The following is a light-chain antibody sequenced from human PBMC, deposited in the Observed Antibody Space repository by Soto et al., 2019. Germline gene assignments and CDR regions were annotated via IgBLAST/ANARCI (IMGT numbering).Light chain of an antibody. CDR3: SSYTCSTYV. CDR1: SSNVGRYNY. J-gene: IGLJ1*01. V-gene: IGLV2-14*01. Sequence: QSALTQPASVSGSPGQSITISCTGTSSNVGRYNYVSWYQKHPGKAPKLMIFEVDNRPSGISNRFSGSKSGNTASLTISGLQAEDEADYFCSSYTCSTYVFGSGTKVTGL. CDR2: EVD.